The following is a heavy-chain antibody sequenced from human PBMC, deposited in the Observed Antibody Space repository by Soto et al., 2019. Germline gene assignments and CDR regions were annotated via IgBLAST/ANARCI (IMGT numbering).Heavy chain of an antibody. CDR3: ARDSSKYTYGSFYFDY. V-gene: IGHV3-48*02. CDR2: ISYSSATI. Sequence: GSLRLSCAASGFTFSNYGINWVRQAPGRGLEWISFISYSSATIHYADSVRGRFTISRDNANNSLYLEMSSLRDEDTAVYFCARDSSKYTYGSFYFDYWGQGTLVTVSS. CDR1: GFTFSNYG. D-gene: IGHD5-18*01. J-gene: IGHJ4*02.